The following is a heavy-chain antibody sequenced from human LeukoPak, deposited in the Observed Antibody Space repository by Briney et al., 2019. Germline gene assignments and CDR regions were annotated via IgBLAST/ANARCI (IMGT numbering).Heavy chain of an antibody. D-gene: IGHD3-10*01. V-gene: IGHV3-21*04. Sequence: GGSLRLSCAASGFTFSSYSMNWVRQAPGKGLEWVSSITSSSSYIYYADSVKGRFTISRDNAKNSLYLQMNSLRAEDTALYYCAREGSYGSGSYYMDYYYYYYMDVWGKGTTVTVSS. CDR2: ITSSSSYI. CDR1: GFTFSSYS. CDR3: AREGSYGSGSYYMDYYYYYYMDV. J-gene: IGHJ6*03.